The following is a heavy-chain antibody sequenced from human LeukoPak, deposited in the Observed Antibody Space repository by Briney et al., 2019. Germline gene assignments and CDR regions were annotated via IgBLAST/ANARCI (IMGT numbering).Heavy chain of an antibody. CDR3: APLKGDIVVDSH. CDR1: GLSLSTSGVA. CDR2: IYWDDDK. J-gene: IGHJ4*02. V-gene: IGHV2-5*02. Sequence: SGPTLVKPTQTLTLTCTFSGLSLSTSGVAVGWIRQPPGKALEWLALIYWDDDKRYSPSLKSRLTITKYTSKNQVVLTMTNMDPVDTATYYCAPLKGDIVVDSHWGQGTLVTVSS. D-gene: IGHD3-22*01.